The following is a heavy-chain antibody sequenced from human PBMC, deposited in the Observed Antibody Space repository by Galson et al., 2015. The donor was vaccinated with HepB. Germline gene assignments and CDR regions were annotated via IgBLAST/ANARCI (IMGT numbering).Heavy chain of an antibody. J-gene: IGHJ3*02. V-gene: IGHV3-7*01. D-gene: IGHD7-27*01. CDR1: GFTFSSYW. Sequence: SLRLSCAASGFTFSSYWMSWVRQAPGKGLEWVANIKQDGSEKYYVDSVKGRFTISRDNAKNSLYLQMNSLRAEDTAVYYCARDLAPSNWPDAFDIWGQGTMVTVSS. CDR3: ARDLAPSNWPDAFDI. CDR2: IKQDGSEK.